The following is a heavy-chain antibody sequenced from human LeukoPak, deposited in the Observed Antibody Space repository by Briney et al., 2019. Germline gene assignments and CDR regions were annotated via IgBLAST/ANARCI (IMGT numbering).Heavy chain of an antibody. Sequence: PGGSLRLSCAASGSTVSSNYISWVRQAPGKGLEWVSIIYNGDNTYYADSVKGRFTISRDNSKNTLYLQMNSLRAEDTAVYYCATGEQWLASDYWGQGTLVTVSS. CDR1: GSTVSSNY. V-gene: IGHV3-66*01. CDR2: IYNGDNT. CDR3: ATGEQWLASDY. J-gene: IGHJ4*02. D-gene: IGHD6-19*01.